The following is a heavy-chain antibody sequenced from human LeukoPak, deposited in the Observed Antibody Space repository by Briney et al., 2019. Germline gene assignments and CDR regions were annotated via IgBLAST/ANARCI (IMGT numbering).Heavy chain of an antibody. CDR1: GFIFDDYV. CDR2: IKGDGGST. J-gene: IGHJ4*02. CDR3: ARESERSGWYDY. Sequence: GGSLRLSCAAPGFIFDDYVIHWVRQAPGKGLEWVSLIKGDGGSTFYADSVKGRFTISRDNSKNSLYLQMSSLRSEDTALYYCARESERSGWYDYWGQGTLVTVSS. V-gene: IGHV3-43*02. D-gene: IGHD6-19*01.